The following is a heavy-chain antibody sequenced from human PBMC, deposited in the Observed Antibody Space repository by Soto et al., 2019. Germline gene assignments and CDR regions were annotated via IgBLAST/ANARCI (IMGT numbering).Heavy chain of an antibody. V-gene: IGHV1-18*04. CDR2: ISAYNGNT. D-gene: IGHD3-3*01. CDR3: ARDQAEWGYYDYGMDV. Sequence: QVQLVQSGAEVKKPGASVKVSCKASGYTFTSYGISWVRQAPGQGLEWMGWISAYNGNTNYAQKLQGRVTMTTDTSTSTDYMELRGLRYDDTAVYYCARDQAEWGYYDYGMDVWGQWTTVTVSS. CDR1: GYTFTSYG. J-gene: IGHJ6*01.